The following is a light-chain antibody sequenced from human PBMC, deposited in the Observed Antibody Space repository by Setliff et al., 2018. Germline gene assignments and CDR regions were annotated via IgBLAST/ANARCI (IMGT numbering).Light chain of an antibody. Sequence: QSVLTQPPSASGSPGQSVTISCTGTSSDVGGYNYVSWYQQHPGKAPKLMIYEVIKRPSGVPDRFSGSKSGNTASLTVSGLQAEDEADYYCSSYAGSNVVVFGGGTK. V-gene: IGLV2-8*01. J-gene: IGLJ2*01. CDR1: SSDVGGYNY. CDR2: EVI. CDR3: SSYAGSNVVV.